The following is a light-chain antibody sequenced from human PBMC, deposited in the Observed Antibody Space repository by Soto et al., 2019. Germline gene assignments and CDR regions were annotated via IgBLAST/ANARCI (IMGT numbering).Light chain of an antibody. CDR3: QQYGSSLHT. CDR2: GAS. J-gene: IGKJ2*01. V-gene: IGKV3-20*01. CDR1: QSVSSSY. Sequence: EIVLTQSPGTLSLSPGERATLSCRASQSVSSSYLAWYQQKPGQAPRLLIYGASSRATGIPDRFSGSGSGTDFTLTISRLEPEAFAVYYCQQYGSSLHTFGQGTKLEIK.